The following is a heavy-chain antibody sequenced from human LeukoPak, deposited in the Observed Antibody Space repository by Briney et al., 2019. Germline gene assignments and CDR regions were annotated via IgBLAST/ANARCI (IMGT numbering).Heavy chain of an antibody. D-gene: IGHD3-3*01. CDR2: IYYSGST. V-gene: IGHV4-59*01. CDR3: ARVLRFLEWTTGWFDP. CDR1: GGSISSYY. Sequence: SETLSLTCTVSGGSISSYYWSWIRQPPGKGLEWIGYIYYSGSTNYNPSLKSRVTISVDTSKNQFSLKLSSVTAADTAVYYCARVLRFLEWTTGWFDPWGQGTLVTVSA. J-gene: IGHJ5*02.